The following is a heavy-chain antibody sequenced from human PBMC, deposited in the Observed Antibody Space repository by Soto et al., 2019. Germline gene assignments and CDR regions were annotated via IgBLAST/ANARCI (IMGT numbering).Heavy chain of an antibody. CDR1: GGSISSSSYY. J-gene: IGHJ4*02. CDR2: IYYSGST. D-gene: IGHD6-19*01. Sequence: QLQLQESGPGLVKPSETLSLTCTVSGGSISSSSYYWGWIRQPPGKGLEWIVSIYYSGSTYSNPSLQSRVTISVHTSITHRSPKPSSVTAADPAVYYCATHEAPSGCYFDYWGQRTLVTVSS. V-gene: IGHV4-39*01. CDR3: ATHEAPSGCYFDY.